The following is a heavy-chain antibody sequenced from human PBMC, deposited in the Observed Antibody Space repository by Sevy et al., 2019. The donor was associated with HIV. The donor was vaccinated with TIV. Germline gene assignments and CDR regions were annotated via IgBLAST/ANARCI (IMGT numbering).Heavy chain of an antibody. CDR2: MNPNSGNT. D-gene: IGHD2-2*01. V-gene: IGHV1-8*03. CDR1: GYTFTSYD. J-gene: IGHJ6*02. CDR3: TTAECSSTSCYGSEYYYGMDV. Sequence: ASVKVSCKASGYTFTSYDINWVRQATGQGLEWMGWMNPNSGNTGYAQKFQGRVTITRNTSISTAYMGPSSLRFEDTAVYYWTTAECSSTSCYGSEYYYGMDVWGQVTTVTVSS.